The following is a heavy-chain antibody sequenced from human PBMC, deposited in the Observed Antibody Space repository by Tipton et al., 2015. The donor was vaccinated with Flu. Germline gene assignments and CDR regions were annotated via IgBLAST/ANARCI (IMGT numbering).Heavy chain of an antibody. V-gene: IGHV4-39*07. CDR2: VYYSGST. J-gene: IGHJ6*02. D-gene: IGHD3-22*01. CDR3: ARVQGATYDSTDGTFMPQFYFGMDV. Sequence: TLSLTYTVSGVSLTSSSYYWGWIRQPPGKGLEWIGSVYYSGSTYYNPSLKSRVTMPVDTSKNQFSLRLTSVTAADTAVYYRARVQGATYDSTDGTFMPQFYFGMDVWGQGTTVTVSS. CDR1: GVSLTSSSYY.